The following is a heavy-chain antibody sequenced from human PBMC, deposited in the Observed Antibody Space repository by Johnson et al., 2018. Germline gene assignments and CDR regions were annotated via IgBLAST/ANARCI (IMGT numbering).Heavy chain of an antibody. CDR3: ARTNWNDVGGAYYYGMDV. V-gene: IGHV4-59*01. CDR1: GGSISSYY. D-gene: IGHD1-20*01. J-gene: IGHJ6*02. Sequence: QVQLQESGPGLVKPSETLSLTCTVSGGSISSYYWSWIRQPPGKGLEWIGYIYYSGSTNYNPSLKSRVTISVDTSKNQFSLKLSAVTAADTTVYYCARTNWNDVGGAYYYGMDVWGQGTTVTVSS. CDR2: IYYSGST.